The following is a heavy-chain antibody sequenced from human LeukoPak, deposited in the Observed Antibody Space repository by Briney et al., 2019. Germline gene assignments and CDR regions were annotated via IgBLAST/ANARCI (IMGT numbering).Heavy chain of an antibody. D-gene: IGHD1-14*01. J-gene: IGHJ3*01. CDR2: TRNKANSYTT. Sequence: GGSLRLSCAASGFTFSDHYMDWVRQAPGKGLEWVGRTRNKANSYTTEYAASVKGRFTISRDDSKNSLYLQMNSLKTEDTAVYYCARAVGNGFDFWGQGTMVTASS. CDR1: GFTFSDHY. CDR3: ARAVGNGFDF. V-gene: IGHV3-72*01.